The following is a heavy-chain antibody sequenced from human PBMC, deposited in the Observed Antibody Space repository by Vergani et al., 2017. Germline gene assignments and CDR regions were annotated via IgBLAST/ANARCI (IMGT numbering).Heavy chain of an antibody. V-gene: IGHV1-69*04. CDR3: AREREAVAGTWGYYYYYYMDV. J-gene: IGHJ6*03. D-gene: IGHD6-19*01. CDR1: GGTFSSYA. Sequence: QVQLVQSGAEVKKPGSSVKVSCKASGGTFSSYAISWVRQAPGQGLEWMGRIIPILGTANYAQKFQGRVTITADKSTSTAYMELSSLRSEDTAVYYCAREREAVAGTWGYYYYYYMDVWGKGTTVTVSS. CDR2: IIPILGTA.